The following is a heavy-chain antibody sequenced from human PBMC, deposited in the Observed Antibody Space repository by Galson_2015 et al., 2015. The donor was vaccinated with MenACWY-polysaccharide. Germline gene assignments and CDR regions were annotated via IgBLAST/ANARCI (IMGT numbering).Heavy chain of an antibody. CDR2: INAGSGNT. CDR3: ARDSISGWVDFFDY. D-gene: IGHD6-19*01. Sequence: SVKVSCKASGYTFTRYPIHWLRQAPGQRLEWMGWINAGSGNTRYSQKFQGRVTITRDTSASMAYMELSSLRSEDTAVYFCARDSISGWVDFFDYWGQGTLVTVSS. CDR1: GYTFTRYP. J-gene: IGHJ4*02. V-gene: IGHV1-3*01.